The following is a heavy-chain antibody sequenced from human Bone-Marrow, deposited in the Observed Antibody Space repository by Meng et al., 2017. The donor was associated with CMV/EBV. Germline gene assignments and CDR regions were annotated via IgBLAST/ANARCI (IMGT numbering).Heavy chain of an antibody. CDR2: ISSSSSYI. CDR1: GFTFSSYS. J-gene: IGHJ6*02. D-gene: IGHD4/OR15-4a*01. Sequence: GGSLRLSCAASGFTFSSYSMNWVRQAPGKGLEWVSSISSSSSYIYYADSVKGRFTISRDNAKNSLYLQMNSLRAEDTAVYYCAIGDDYGYAVHYYYGMDVWGQGTTVTVSS. CDR3: AIGDDYGYAVHYYYGMDV. V-gene: IGHV3-21*04.